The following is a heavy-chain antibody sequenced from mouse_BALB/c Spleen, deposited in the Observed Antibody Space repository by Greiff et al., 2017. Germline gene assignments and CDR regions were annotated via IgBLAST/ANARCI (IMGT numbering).Heavy chain of an antibody. CDR3: ARSDGSGYYAMDY. Sequence: EVQVVESGGGLVQPGGSRKLSCAASGFTFSSFGMHWVRQAPEKGLEWVAYISSGSSTIYYADTVKGRFTISRDNPKNTLFLQMTSLRSEDTAMYYCARSDGSGYYAMDYWGQGTSVTVSS. J-gene: IGHJ4*01. CDR2: ISSGSSTI. D-gene: IGHD1-1*01. V-gene: IGHV5-17*02. CDR1: GFTFSSFG.